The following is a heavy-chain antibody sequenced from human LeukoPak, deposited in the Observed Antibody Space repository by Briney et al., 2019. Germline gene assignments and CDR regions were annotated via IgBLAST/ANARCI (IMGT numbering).Heavy chain of an antibody. J-gene: IGHJ4*02. CDR3: AKRGVVIRVILVGFHKEAYYFDS. D-gene: IGHD3-22*01. CDR2: ISDSGGSA. V-gene: IGHV3-23*01. Sequence: GGSLRLSCAVSGTTLSNYGMTWVRQAPGKGLEWVAGISDSGGSANYADSVKGRFTISRDNPKNKLYLQMNSLRAEDTAVYFCAKRGVVIRVILVGFHKEAYYFDSWGQGALVTVSS. CDR1: GTTLSNYG.